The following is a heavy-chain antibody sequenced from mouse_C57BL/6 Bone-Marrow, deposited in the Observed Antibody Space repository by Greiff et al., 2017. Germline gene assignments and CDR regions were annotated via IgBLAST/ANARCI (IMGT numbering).Heavy chain of an antibody. CDR2: ISDDGSYT. V-gene: IGHV5-4*03. J-gene: IGHJ3*01. CDR1: GFTFSSYA. D-gene: IGHD4-1*01. Sequence: DVKLVESGGGLVKPGGSLKLSCAASGFTFSSYAMSWVRQTPEKRLEWVATISDDGSYTYYPDNVKGRFTISRDNAKNNLYLQMSHLKSEDTAMYYCARQVWPGTFAYWGQGTLVTVSA. CDR3: ARQVWPGTFAY.